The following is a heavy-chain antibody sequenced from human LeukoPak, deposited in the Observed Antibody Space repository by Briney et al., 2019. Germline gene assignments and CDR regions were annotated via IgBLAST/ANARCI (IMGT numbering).Heavy chain of an antibody. V-gene: IGHV3-74*01. J-gene: IGHJ5*02. Sequence: PGGSLRLSCAASGFTFSSYWMHWVRQAPGKGLVWVSRIDSDGSSTSYADSVKGRFTISRDNAKNTLYLQMNSLRAEDTAVYYCARDPWRITMVRGADEVDPWGQGTLVTVSS. CDR3: ARDPWRITMVRGADEVDP. CDR2: IDSDGSST. CDR1: GFTFSSYW. D-gene: IGHD3-10*01.